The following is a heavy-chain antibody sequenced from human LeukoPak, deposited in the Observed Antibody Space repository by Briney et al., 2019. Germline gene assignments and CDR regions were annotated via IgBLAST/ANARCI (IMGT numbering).Heavy chain of an antibody. Sequence: ASVKVSCNASGYTFTSYAMHWVRQAPGQRLEWMGWINAGNGNTKYSQKFQGRVTITRDTSASTAYMELSSLRSEDTAVYYCARSSRGTYYYGSGSYLRYWGQGTLVTVSS. CDR1: GYTFTSYA. CDR2: INAGNGNT. J-gene: IGHJ4*02. V-gene: IGHV1-3*01. D-gene: IGHD3-10*01. CDR3: ARSSRGTYYYGSGSYLRY.